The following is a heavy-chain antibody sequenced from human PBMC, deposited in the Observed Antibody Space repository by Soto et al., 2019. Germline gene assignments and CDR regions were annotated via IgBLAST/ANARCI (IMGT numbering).Heavy chain of an antibody. Sequence: GGSLRLSCAASGFTFSSYWMSWVRQAPGKGLEWVANIKQDGSEKYYVDSVKGRFTISRDNAKNSLYLQMNSLRAEDTAVYYCARPERGYYYYYGMDVWGQGTTVTVSS. CDR2: IKQDGSEK. D-gene: IGHD1-1*01. CDR3: ARPERGYYYYYGMDV. CDR1: GFTFSSYW. J-gene: IGHJ6*02. V-gene: IGHV3-7*03.